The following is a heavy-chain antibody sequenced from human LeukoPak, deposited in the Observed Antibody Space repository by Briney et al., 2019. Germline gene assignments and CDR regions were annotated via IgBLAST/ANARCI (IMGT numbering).Heavy chain of an antibody. D-gene: IGHD6-19*01. Sequence: GGSLRLSCAASGFTLSSYWMSWVRQAPGKGLEWVANIKQDGSEKYYVDSVKGRFTISRDNVKNSLYLQMNSLRAEDTAVYYCANSPEYSSGWYFDYWGQGTLVTVSS. CDR2: IKQDGSEK. J-gene: IGHJ4*02. CDR1: GFTLSSYW. CDR3: ANSPEYSSGWYFDY. V-gene: IGHV3-7*03.